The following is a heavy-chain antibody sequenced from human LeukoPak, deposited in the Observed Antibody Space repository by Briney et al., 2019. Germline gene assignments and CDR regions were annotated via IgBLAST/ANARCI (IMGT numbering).Heavy chain of an antibody. CDR3: ARSGIVVVPAAMRSWFDP. CDR2: INTNTGNP. J-gene: IGHJ5*02. V-gene: IGHV7-4-1*02. D-gene: IGHD2-2*01. CDR1: GYTFTSYA. Sequence: HGASVKVSCKASGYTFTSYAMNWVRQAPGQGLEWMGWINTNTGNPTYAQGFTGRFVLSLDTSVSTAYLQISSLKAGDTAVYYCARSGIVVVPAAMRSWFDPWGQGTLVTVSS.